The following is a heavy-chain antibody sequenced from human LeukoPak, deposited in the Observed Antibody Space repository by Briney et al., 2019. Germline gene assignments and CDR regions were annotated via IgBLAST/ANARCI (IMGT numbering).Heavy chain of an antibody. CDR1: GFTFDDYA. J-gene: IGHJ4*02. CDR2: ISWNSGSI. V-gene: IGHV3-9*01. CDR3: AKPDSSGYYVGANYFDY. Sequence: GGSLRLSCAASGFTFDDYAMHWVRQAPGKGLEWVSGISWNSGSIGYADSVKGRFTISRDNAKNSLYLQMNSLRAEDTALYYCAKPDSSGYYVGANYFDYWGQGTLVTVSS. D-gene: IGHD3-22*01.